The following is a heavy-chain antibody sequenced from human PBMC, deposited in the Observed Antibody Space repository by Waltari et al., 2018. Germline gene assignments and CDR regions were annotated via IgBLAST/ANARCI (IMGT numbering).Heavy chain of an antibody. V-gene: IGHV4-38-2*01. CDR3: ARGYYYGSGSPPLLFDY. Sequence: QVQLQESGPGLVKPSETLSLTCAVSGYSISSGYYWGWIRQPPGKGLEWIGSIYHSGGTYYNPSLKSRVTISVDTSKNQFSLKLSSVTAADTAVYYCARGYYYGSGSPPLLFDYWGQGTLVTVSS. J-gene: IGHJ4*02. CDR2: IYHSGGT. CDR1: GYSISSGYY. D-gene: IGHD3-10*01.